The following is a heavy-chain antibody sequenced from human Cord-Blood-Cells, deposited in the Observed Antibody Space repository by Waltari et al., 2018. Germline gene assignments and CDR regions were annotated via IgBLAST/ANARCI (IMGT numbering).Heavy chain of an antibody. Sequence: QVQLQQWGAGLLKPSETLSLTCAVYGGSFSGYYWSWIRQPPGKGLEWIGEINHSGSTNYTPSLKRRVTISVDTSKNQFSLKLSSVTAADTAVYYCARGSIAAADYWGQGTLVTVSS. D-gene: IGHD6-13*01. J-gene: IGHJ4*02. CDR3: ARGSIAAADY. CDR2: INHSGST. V-gene: IGHV4-34*01. CDR1: GGSFSGYY.